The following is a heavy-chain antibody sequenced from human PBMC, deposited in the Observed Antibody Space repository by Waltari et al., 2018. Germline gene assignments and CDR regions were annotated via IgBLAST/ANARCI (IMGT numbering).Heavy chain of an antibody. CDR1: GGSISSSSYY. J-gene: IGHJ4*02. CDR3: ARGVYYYDSSGYYYFDY. CDR2: IYYSGST. Sequence: QLQLQESGPGLVKPSETLSLTCTVSGGSISSSSYYWGWIRKPPGKGLEWIGSIYYSGSTYYNPSLKSRVTISVDTSKNQFSLKLSSVTAADTAVYYCARGVYYYDSSGYYYFDYWGQGTLVTVSS. V-gene: IGHV4-39*07. D-gene: IGHD3-22*01.